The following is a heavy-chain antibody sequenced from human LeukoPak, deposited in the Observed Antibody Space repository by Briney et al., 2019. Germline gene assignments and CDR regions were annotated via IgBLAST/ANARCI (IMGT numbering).Heavy chain of an antibody. CDR1: GFTFSDYY. D-gene: IGHD6-6*01. CDR3: ARASIGSSSIYYFDY. Sequence: GGSLGLSCAASGFTFSDYYMTWIRQAPGKGLEWISYISDTSSTIYYADSLKGRFTISRDNAKNSLYLQMNSLRTEDTAVYYCARASIGSSSIYYFDYWGQGTLVTVSS. J-gene: IGHJ4*02. CDR2: ISDTSSTI. V-gene: IGHV3-11*04.